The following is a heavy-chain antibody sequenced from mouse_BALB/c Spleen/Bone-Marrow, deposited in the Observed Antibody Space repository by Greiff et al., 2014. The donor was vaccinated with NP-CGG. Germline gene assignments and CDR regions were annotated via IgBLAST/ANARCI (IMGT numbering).Heavy chain of an antibody. CDR3: TRDDGGFAY. CDR1: GYTFTSYW. Sequence: VQLQQSGTDLVRPGASVELSCKASGYTFTSYWINWVKQRPGQGLEWIGNIYPSDSYTNYNQKFKDKATLTVDKSSSTAYMHLSSPTSEDSAVYYCTRDDGGFAYWGQGTLVTVSA. V-gene: IGHV1-69*02. D-gene: IGHD1-1*02. J-gene: IGHJ3*01. CDR2: IYPSDSYT.